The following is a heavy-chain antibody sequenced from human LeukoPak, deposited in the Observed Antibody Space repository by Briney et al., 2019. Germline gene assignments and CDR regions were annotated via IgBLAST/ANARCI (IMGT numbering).Heavy chain of an antibody. CDR1: GGSISSGSYY. CDR3: ARTLGDSSGYYYVPYYFDY. V-gene: IGHV4-61*02. CDR2: IYTSGST. J-gene: IGHJ4*02. D-gene: IGHD3-22*01. Sequence: SETLSLTCTVSGGSISSGSYYWSWIRQPAGKGREWIGRIYTSGSTNYNPSLKSRVTISVDTSKNQFSLRLSSVTAADTAVYYCARTLGDSSGYYYVPYYFDYWGQGTLVTVSS.